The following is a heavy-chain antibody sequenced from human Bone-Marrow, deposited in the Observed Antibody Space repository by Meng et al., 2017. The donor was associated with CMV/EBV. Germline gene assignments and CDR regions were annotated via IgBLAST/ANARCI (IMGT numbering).Heavy chain of an antibody. CDR1: GGSISSYY. CDR3: ARDLAYSSSHYYYGMDV. V-gene: IGHV4-59*01. J-gene: IGHJ6*02. D-gene: IGHD6-6*01. CDR2: IYYSGST. Sequence: SETLSLTCTVSGGSISSYYWSWIRQPPGKGLEWIGYIYYSGSTNYNTSLKSRVTISVDTSKNQFSLKLSSVTAADTAVYYCARDLAYSSSHYYYGMDVWGQGTTVTVSS.